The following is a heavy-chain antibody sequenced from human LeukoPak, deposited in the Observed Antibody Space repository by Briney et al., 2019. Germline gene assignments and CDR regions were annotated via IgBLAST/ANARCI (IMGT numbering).Heavy chain of an antibody. Sequence: PRRSLRLSCAASGFTFSNYGMHWVRQAPGKGLEWVAVIWFDGTNKYYADSLKGRFTISRDNSKNTLYLQMNSLRAEDTALYYCARVRTVVSPFDYWGQGTLVTVSS. D-gene: IGHD4-23*01. CDR2: IWFDGTNK. J-gene: IGHJ4*02. CDR3: ARVRTVVSPFDY. V-gene: IGHV3-33*01. CDR1: GFTFSNYG.